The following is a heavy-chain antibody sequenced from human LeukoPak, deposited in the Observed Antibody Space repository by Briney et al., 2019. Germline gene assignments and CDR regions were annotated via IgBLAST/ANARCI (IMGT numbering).Heavy chain of an antibody. CDR2: LYTSGST. J-gene: IGHJ4*02. V-gene: IGHV4-4*07. D-gene: IGHD6-19*01. CDR1: GGSITDYH. Sequence: SETLSLTCTVSGGSITDYHWIWIRQPAGKGLEWIGRLYTSGSTNYNPSLKSRVSMSVDTSKNQFSLKLSSVTAADTAVYYCARSTKRTGIAVTDWGQGTLVTVSS. CDR3: ARSTKRTGIAVTD.